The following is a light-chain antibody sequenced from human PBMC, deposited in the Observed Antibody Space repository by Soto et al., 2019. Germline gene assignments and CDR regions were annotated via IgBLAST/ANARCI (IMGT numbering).Light chain of an antibody. CDR2: EVS. V-gene: IGLV2-14*01. CDR1: SSDIGGYNY. CDR3: SSYTSSSTLYV. Sequence: QSALTQPASVSGSPGQSITISCAGTSSDIGGYNYVSWYQQHPGKAPKVMIYEVSNRPSGVSNRFSGSKSGNTASLTISGLQAEDEADYYCSSYTSSSTLYVFRSGTKVTVL. J-gene: IGLJ1*01.